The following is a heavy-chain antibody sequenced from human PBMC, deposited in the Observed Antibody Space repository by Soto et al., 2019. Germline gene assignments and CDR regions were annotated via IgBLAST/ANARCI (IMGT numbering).Heavy chain of an antibody. Sequence: SETMSLTFNPSGGSIYTYYWTWVPQSPGEGLEWIGYISDGGLTNYNPSLKSRVTISVDTSKKQVSLKLSSVSAADTAIYFCAGYCSSSICLEDHYFGLEVWGPGTTVTVS. V-gene: IGHV4-59*01. CDR1: GGSIYTYY. D-gene: IGHD2-2*01. J-gene: IGHJ6*02. CDR3: AGYCSSSICLEDHYFGLEV. CDR2: ISDGGLT.